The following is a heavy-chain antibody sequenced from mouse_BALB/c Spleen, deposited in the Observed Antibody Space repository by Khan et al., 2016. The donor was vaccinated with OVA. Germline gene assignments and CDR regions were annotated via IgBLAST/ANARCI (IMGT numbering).Heavy chain of an antibody. CDR3: ARETVVDIYLYFDV. CDR2: IRNKPNGYTT. CDR1: GFTFTDYY. Sequence: EVELVESGGGLVQPGGSLRLSCATSGFTFTDYYMSWVRQPPGKALEWLGFIRNKPNGYTTEYSASVKGRFTISRDNSQSIVYLQMNTLRAEDSATYYCARETVVDIYLYFDVWGAGTTVTVSS. V-gene: IGHV7-3*02. D-gene: IGHD1-1*01. J-gene: IGHJ1*01.